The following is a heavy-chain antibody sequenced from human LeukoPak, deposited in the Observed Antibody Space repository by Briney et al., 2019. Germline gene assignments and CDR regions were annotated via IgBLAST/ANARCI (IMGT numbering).Heavy chain of an antibody. V-gene: IGHV4-59*01. D-gene: IGHD3-10*01. Sequence: SETLSLTCAASVGSMSSDYWSLIRQPPGKALVWFGYLYYFGHTNYNPSLKSRVTISVDTSKNQFSLKLSSVTAADTAVYYCARDAFWFGESRYYNAGAFDIWDQGTMVTVSS. CDR2: LYYFGHT. CDR1: VGSMSSDY. CDR3: ARDAFWFGESRYYNAGAFDI. J-gene: IGHJ3*02.